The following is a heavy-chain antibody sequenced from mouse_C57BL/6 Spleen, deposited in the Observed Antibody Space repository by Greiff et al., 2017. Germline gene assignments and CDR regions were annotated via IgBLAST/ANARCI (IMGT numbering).Heavy chain of an antibody. J-gene: IGHJ2*01. V-gene: IGHV1-82*01. CDR1: GYAFSSSW. CDR2: IYPGDGDT. CDR3: ARGTTVDY. Sequence: VQLQQPGPELVKPGASVKISCKASGYAFSSSWMNWVKQRPGKGLEWIGRIYPGDGDTNYNGKFKGKATLTADKSSSTAYMQLSSLTSEDSAVYFCARGTTVDYWGQGTTLTVSS. D-gene: IGHD1-1*01.